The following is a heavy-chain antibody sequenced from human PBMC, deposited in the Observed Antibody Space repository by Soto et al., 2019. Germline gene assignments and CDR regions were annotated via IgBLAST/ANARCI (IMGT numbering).Heavy chain of an antibody. CDR2: ISYDGSNK. CDR3: ASAGGSDGYNFDY. Sequence: GGSLRLSCAASGFTFSSYAMHWVRQAPGKGLEWVAVISYDGSNKYYADSVKGRFTISRDNSKNTLYLQMNSLRAEDTAVYYCASAGGSDGYNFDYWGQGTLVTVSS. CDR1: GFTFSSYA. V-gene: IGHV3-30-3*01. D-gene: IGHD5-12*01. J-gene: IGHJ4*02.